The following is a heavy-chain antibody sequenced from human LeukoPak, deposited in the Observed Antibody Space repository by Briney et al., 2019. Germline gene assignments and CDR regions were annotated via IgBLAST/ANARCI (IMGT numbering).Heavy chain of an antibody. Sequence: ASVKVSCKASGGTFSSYAISWVRQAPGQGLEWMGWISAYNGNTNYAQKLQGRVTMTTDTSTSTAYMELRSLRSDDTAVYYCARATVGPYYYYMDVWGKGTTVTVSS. J-gene: IGHJ6*03. CDR1: GGTFSSYA. CDR3: ARATVGPYYYYMDV. D-gene: IGHD4-23*01. V-gene: IGHV1-18*01. CDR2: ISAYNGNT.